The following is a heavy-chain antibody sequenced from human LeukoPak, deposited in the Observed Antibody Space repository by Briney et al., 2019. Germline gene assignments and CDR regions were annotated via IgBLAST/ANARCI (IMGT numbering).Heavy chain of an antibody. J-gene: IGHJ3*02. CDR2: IYYSWST. CDR1: GGSISSYY. V-gene: IGHV4-59*01. D-gene: IGHD6-19*01. CDR3: ARGPVSRSSGWSRYAFDI. Sequence: SETLSLTCTVSGGSISSYYWSWIRQPPGKGLEWIGYIYYSWSTNYNPSLKSRVTISVDTSKNQFSLKLSSVTAADTAVYSCARGPVSRSSGWSRYAFDIWGQGTMVTVSS.